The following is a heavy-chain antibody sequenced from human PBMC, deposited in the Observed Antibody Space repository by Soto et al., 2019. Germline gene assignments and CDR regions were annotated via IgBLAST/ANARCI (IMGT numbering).Heavy chain of an antibody. CDR3: ARGGGLTPSWSEARYGMDV. CDR2: ISYDGSNK. V-gene: IGHV3-30-3*01. J-gene: IGHJ6*02. D-gene: IGHD6-13*01. CDR1: GFTFSSYA. Sequence: QVQLVESGGGVVQPGRSLRLSCAASGFTFSSYAMHWVRQAPGKGLEWVAVISYDGSNKYYADSVKGRFTISRDNSKITLYLQMNSLRAEDTAVYYCARGGGLTPSWSEARYGMDVWGQGTTVTVSS.